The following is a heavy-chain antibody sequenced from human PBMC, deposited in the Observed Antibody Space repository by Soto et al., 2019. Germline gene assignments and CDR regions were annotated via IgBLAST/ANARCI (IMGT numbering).Heavy chain of an antibody. CDR3: ARQGLYDFWSGYLHYYYYGMDV. CDR1: GYSFISYW. V-gene: IGHV5-51*01. CDR2: IYPGDSDT. Sequence: GESLKISCKGSGYSFISYWIGWVRQMPGKGLEWMGIIYPGDSDTRYSPSFQGQVTISADKSISTAYLQWSSLKASDTAMYYCARQGLYDFWSGYLHYYYYGMDVWGQGTTVTVSS. D-gene: IGHD3-3*01. J-gene: IGHJ6*02.